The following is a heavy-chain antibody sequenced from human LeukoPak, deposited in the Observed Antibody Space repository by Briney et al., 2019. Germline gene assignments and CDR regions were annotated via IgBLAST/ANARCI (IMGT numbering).Heavy chain of an antibody. J-gene: IGHJ4*02. Sequence: ASVKVPCKASGYTFTGYYMHWVRQAPGQGLEWMGWINPNSGGTNYAQKFQGWVTMTRDTSISTAYMELSRLRSDDTAVYYCARDQYYYDSSGYYDYWGQGTLVTVSS. CDR3: ARDQYYYDSSGYYDY. CDR1: GYTFTGYY. D-gene: IGHD3-22*01. CDR2: INPNSGGT. V-gene: IGHV1-2*04.